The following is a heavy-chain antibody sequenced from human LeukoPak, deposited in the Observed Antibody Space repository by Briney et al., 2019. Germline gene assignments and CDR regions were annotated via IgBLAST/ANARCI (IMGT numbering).Heavy chain of an antibody. CDR1: GFIFSNAW. CDR2: IKSNPGGGTT. Sequence: GGSLRLSCAASGFIFSNAWMSWVRQAPGKGLEWVGRIKSNPGGGTTDYTAPVKGRFTISRDDSKNTLYLQMNSLKTEDTAVYYCTTEYYWYFDVWGRGTLVTVSS. CDR3: TTEYYWYFDV. J-gene: IGHJ2*01. V-gene: IGHV3-15*01.